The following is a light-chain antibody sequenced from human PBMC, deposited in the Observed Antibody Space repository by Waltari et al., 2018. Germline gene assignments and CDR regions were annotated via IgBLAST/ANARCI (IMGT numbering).Light chain of an antibody. CDR3: MQGAHWPPT. CDR2: SVS. V-gene: IGKV2D-30*01. J-gene: IGKJ1*01. Sequence: DVVVTQSPLSLPVTPGQPASMSCRSSQSLLYRDGYTYLNWFHQRPGQSPRRLSYSVSSWDSVVPDRFSGSGSGADCTLNISRVEAEDVGVYYCMQGAHWPPTFGQGTNLDIK. CDR1: QSLLYRDGYTY.